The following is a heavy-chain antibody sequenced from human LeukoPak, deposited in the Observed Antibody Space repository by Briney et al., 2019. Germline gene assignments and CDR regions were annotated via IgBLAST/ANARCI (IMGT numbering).Heavy chain of an antibody. V-gene: IGHV4-39*07. Sequence: SETLSLTCAVSGGSISSNSYYWGWIRQPPGKGLEWIGSIYYSGSTYYNPSLKSRVTISVDTSKNQFSLRLSSVTAADTAVYYCASTDPYNDYWGQGTLVTVSS. CDR3: ASTDPYNDY. J-gene: IGHJ4*02. CDR2: IYYSGST. CDR1: GGSISSNSYY. D-gene: IGHD3-10*01.